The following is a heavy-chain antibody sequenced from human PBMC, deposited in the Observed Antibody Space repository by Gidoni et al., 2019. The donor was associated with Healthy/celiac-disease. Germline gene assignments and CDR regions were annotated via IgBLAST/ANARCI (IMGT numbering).Heavy chain of an antibody. CDR1: GGSSSSSNYY. CDR2: IYYRGST. CDR3: ARDYDTSGYYYDF. V-gene: IGHV4-39*01. J-gene: IGHJ4*02. D-gene: IGHD3-22*01. Sequence: QLQLQESGPGLVKPSETLSITCTVSGGSSSSSNYYWGWIRQPPGKGLEWIGSIYYRGSTHYNPSLKRRGTISVDTSKNQFSLKLSSVTAADTAVYYCARDYDTSGYYYDFWGQGNLVTVSS.